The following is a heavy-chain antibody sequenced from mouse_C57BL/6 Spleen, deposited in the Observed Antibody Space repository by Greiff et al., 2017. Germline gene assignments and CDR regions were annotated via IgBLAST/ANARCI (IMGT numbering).Heavy chain of an antibody. J-gene: IGHJ3*01. CDR2: ISYDGSN. Sequence: EVQLQESGPGLVKPSQSLSLTCSVTGYSITSGYYWNWIRQFPGNKLEWMGYISYDGSNNYNPSLKNRISITRDTSKNQFFLKLNSVTTEDTATYYCARAPIYDGYYTWFAYWGQGTLVTVSA. D-gene: IGHD2-3*01. V-gene: IGHV3-6*01. CDR1: GYSITSGYY. CDR3: ARAPIYDGYYTWFAY.